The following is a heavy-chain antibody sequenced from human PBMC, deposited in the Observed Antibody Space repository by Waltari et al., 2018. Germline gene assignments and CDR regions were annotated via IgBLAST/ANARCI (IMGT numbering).Heavy chain of an antibody. CDR2: IRSKAYGETA. Sequence: EVQLVESGGGLVKPGRSLRLSCTGSGFTFGEYSMSWFRQAPGKGLEWVGFIRSKAYGETAEYAASVKDRFTISRDDSKSIAYLQMNSLKTEDTAVYYCTRGYCSGATCYLGAFDVWGQGTMAIVS. CDR1: GFTFGEYS. CDR3: TRGYCSGATCYLGAFDV. D-gene: IGHD2-15*01. J-gene: IGHJ3*01. V-gene: IGHV3-49*05.